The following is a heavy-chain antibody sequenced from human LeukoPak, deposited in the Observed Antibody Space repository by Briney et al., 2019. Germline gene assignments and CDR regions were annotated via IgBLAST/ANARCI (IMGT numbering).Heavy chain of an antibody. J-gene: IGHJ4*02. Sequence: GGSLRLSCTASGFTFGDYAMSWFRQAPGKGLEWVGFIRSKAYGGTTEYAASVKGRFTISRDDSKSIAYLRMNSLKTEDTAVYYCTREEHIVLSFDYWGQGTLVTVTS. CDR2: IRSKAYGGTT. CDR1: GFTFGDYA. CDR3: TREEHIVLSFDY. V-gene: IGHV3-49*03. D-gene: IGHD2-21*01.